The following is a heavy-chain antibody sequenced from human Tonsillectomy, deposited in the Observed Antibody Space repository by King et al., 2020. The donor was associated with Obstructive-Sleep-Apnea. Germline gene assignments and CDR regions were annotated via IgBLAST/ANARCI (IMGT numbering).Heavy chain of an antibody. CDR1: GFTFSSYG. CDR2: VRDDGTND. J-gene: IGHJ6*02. D-gene: IGHD4-23*01. Sequence: VQLVESGGGVVQPGGFLRLFCAASGFTFSSYGIHWVRPAPGKGLEWVALVRDDGTNDYYADSGKGRFTISRDNSKNTLYLQMSSLRAEDTAVYYCAKDLVTLSHPYYYYYALDVWGQGTTVTVSS. V-gene: IGHV3-30*02. CDR3: AKDLVTLSHPYYYYYALDV.